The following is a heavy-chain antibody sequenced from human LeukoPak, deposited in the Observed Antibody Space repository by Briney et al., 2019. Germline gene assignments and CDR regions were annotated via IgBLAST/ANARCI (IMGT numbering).Heavy chain of an antibody. V-gene: IGHV4-59*12. CDR3: ARDGGSSWYEGNWFDP. D-gene: IGHD6-13*01. CDR1: GGSISSYY. Sequence: MPSETLSLTCTVSGGSISSYYWSWIRQPPGKGLEWIGYIYYSGSTNYNPSLKSRVTISVDTSKNQFSLKLSSVTAADTAVYYCARDGGSSWYEGNWFDPWGQGTLVTVSS. J-gene: IGHJ5*02. CDR2: IYYSGST.